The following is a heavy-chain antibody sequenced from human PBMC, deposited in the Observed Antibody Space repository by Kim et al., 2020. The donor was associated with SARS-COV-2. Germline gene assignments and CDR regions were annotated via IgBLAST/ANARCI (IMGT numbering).Heavy chain of an antibody. V-gene: IGHV7-4-1*02. Sequence: ASVKVSCKASGYTFTSYAMNWVRQAPGQGLEWMGWINTNTGNPTYAQGFTGRFVFSLDTSVSTAYLQISSLKAEDTAVYYCARDRTYFDWSPRAAEYFDYWGQGTLVTVSS. CDR2: INTNTGNP. CDR1: GYTFTSYA. CDR3: ARDRTYFDWSPRAAEYFDY. D-gene: IGHD3-9*01. J-gene: IGHJ4*02.